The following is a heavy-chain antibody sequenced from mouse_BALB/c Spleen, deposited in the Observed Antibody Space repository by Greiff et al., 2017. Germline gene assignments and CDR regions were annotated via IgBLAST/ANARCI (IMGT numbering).Heavy chain of an antibody. CDR1: GFTFSSYA. CDR2: ISSGGSYT. D-gene: IGHD1-3*01. Sequence: EVMLVESGGGLVKPGGSLKLSCAASGFTFSSYAMSWVRQSPEKRLEWVAEISSGGSYTYYPDTVTGRFTISRDNAKNTLYLEMSSLRSEDTAMYYCAREGLTRCAYWGQGTLVTVSA. J-gene: IGHJ3*01. V-gene: IGHV5-9-4*01. CDR3: AREGLTRCAY.